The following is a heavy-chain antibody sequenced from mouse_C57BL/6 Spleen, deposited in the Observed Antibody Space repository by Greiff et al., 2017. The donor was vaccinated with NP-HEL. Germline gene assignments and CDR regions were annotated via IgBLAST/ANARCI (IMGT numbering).Heavy chain of an antibody. D-gene: IGHD4-1*01. J-gene: IGHJ2*01. CDR1: GYTFTSYW. V-gene: IGHV1-69*01. Sequence: VQLQQPGAELVMPGASVKLSCKASGYTFTSYWMHWVKQRPGQGLEWIGEIDPSDSYTNYNQKFKGKSTLTVDKSSSTAYMQLSSLTSEDSAVYYCARAPLGRGYFDYWGQGTTLTVSS. CDR2: IDPSDSYT. CDR3: ARAPLGRGYFDY.